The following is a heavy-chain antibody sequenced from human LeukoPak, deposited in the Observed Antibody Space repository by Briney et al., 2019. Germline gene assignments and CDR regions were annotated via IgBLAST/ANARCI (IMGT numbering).Heavy chain of an antibody. J-gene: IGHJ4*02. CDR3: ARLRGYDSSGYYSTYFDY. CDR1: GGSISSYY. CDR2: IYTSGST. D-gene: IGHD3-22*01. Sequence: NPSETLSLTCTVSGGSISSYYWSWIRQPPGKGLEWIGYIYTSGSTNYNPSLKSRVTISVDTSKNQFSLKPSSVTAADTAVYYCARLRGYDSSGYYSTYFDYWGQGTLVTVSS. V-gene: IGHV4-4*09.